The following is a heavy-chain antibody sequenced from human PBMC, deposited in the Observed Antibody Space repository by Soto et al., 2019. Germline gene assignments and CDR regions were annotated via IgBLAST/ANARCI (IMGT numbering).Heavy chain of an antibody. J-gene: IGHJ5*02. V-gene: IGHV1-3*01. D-gene: IGHD6-13*01. CDR3: VRRHVSATGIDWLDP. CDR1: GYTFTSYG. Sequence: ASVKVSCKASGYTFTSYGIHWVRQAPGQRLEWMGWINAANGDTKYSPKFQGRVTITRDTSASTAYMELSSLRSEDTAVYYFVRRHVSATGIDWLDPWGQGTLVTVSS. CDR2: INAANGDT.